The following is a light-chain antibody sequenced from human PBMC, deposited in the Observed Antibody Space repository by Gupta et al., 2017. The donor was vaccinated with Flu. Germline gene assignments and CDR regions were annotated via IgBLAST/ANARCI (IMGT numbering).Light chain of an antibody. CDR1: QSVASNY. V-gene: IGKV3-20*01. Sequence: EIVLTQSPGTLSLSPGERATLSCRASQSVASNYLSWYQQKPGQAPRLLMFGASSRPTGTPDRFSGSGSGTHFTLSITGVEPADFAVYFCQQYGTSPSTFGPGTRVEIK. CDR2: GAS. J-gene: IGKJ3*01. CDR3: QQYGTSPST.